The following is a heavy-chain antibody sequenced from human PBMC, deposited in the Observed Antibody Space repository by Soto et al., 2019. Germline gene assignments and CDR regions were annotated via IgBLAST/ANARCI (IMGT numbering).Heavy chain of an antibody. V-gene: IGHV4-30-2*01. CDR3: ARLGDYVVIDY. Sequence: QLQLQESGLGLVKPSQTLSLTCAVSGGSISSGGYSWSWIRQPPGKGLEWIGYIYHSGSTYYNPSLKSRVTISVDRSKNQFSLKLSSVTAADTAVYYCARLGDYVVIDYWGQGTLVTVSS. CDR1: GGSISSGGYS. D-gene: IGHD4-17*01. J-gene: IGHJ4*02. CDR2: IYHSGST.